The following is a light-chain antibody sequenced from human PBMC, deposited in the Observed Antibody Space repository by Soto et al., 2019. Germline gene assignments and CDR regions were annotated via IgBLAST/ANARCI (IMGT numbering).Light chain of an antibody. CDR1: QGISSY. CDR3: QQSYSTRPLT. V-gene: IGKV1-39*01. Sequence: DIQMTQSPSSLSASVGDRVTITCRASQGISSYLNWYQQKPGKAPKLLIYAASSLQSGVPSRFSGSGSGTDFTLTISSLQPEDFATYYCQQSYSTRPLTFGGGTKVDIK. CDR2: AAS. J-gene: IGKJ4*01.